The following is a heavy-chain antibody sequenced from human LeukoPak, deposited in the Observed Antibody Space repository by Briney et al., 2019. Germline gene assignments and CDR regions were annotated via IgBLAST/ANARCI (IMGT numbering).Heavy chain of an antibody. CDR3: ARVRPKKPTKYGSGSSNWFDP. V-gene: IGHV1-8*02. J-gene: IGHJ5*02. CDR2: MNPNSGNT. Sequence: GSSVKVSCKASGGTFSSYAISWVRQAPGQGLEWMGWMNPNSGNTGYAQKFQGRVTMTRNTSISTAYMELSSLRSEDTAVYYCARVRPKKPTKYGSGSSNWFDPWGQGTLVTVSS. D-gene: IGHD3-10*01. CDR1: GGTFSSYA.